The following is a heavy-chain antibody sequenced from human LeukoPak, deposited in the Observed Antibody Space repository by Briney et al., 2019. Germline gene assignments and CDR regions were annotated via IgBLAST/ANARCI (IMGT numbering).Heavy chain of an antibody. CDR3: ARGSDQRPYYFDY. D-gene: IGHD2-2*01. J-gene: IGHJ4*02. Sequence: SETLSLTCTVSGGSISSGGYCWSWIRQHPGKGLEWIGYIYYSGSTYYNPSLKSRVTISVDTSKNQFSLKLSSVTAADTAVYYCARGSDQRPYYFDYWGQGTLVTVSS. V-gene: IGHV4-31*03. CDR2: IYYSGST. CDR1: GGSISSGGYC.